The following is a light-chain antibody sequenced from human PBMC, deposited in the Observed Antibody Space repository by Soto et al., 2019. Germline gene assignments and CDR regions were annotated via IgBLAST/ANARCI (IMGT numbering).Light chain of an antibody. V-gene: IGLV4-69*02. CDR3: QTWGTAIRVV. CDR1: SGHSNYA. Sequence: QSVLTQLPSASASLGASVKLTCTLSSGHSNYAIAWHQQQPDKGPRYLMKVKSDGSYSKGDGIPDRFSGSSSGAARYLTISSLQSEDEADYYCQTWGTAIRVVFGGGTKLTVL. J-gene: IGLJ2*01. CDR2: VKSDGSY.